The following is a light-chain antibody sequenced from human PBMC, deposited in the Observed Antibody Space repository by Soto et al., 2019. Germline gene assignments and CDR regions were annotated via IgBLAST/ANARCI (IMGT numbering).Light chain of an antibody. CDR1: QSVLYSSNNKNY. Sequence: DIVMTQSPDSLAVSLGERATINCKSSQSVLYSSNNKNYLAWYQQKPGQPPKLLIYWASTRESGVPDRFSGSGSGTDFTLTISSLQAEDVAVHYCQQCYSTPWTFGQGTKVEIK. CDR2: WAS. CDR3: QQCYSTPWT. V-gene: IGKV4-1*01. J-gene: IGKJ1*01.